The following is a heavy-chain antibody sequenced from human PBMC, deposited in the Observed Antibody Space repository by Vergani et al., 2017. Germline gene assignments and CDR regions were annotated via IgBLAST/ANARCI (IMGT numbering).Heavy chain of an antibody. D-gene: IGHD2-2*01. CDR3: AHAPQSRSAFDI. V-gene: IGHV2-5*02. Sequence: QITLKESGPTLVKPTQTLTLTCTFSGFSLSTSGVGVGWIRQPPGKALEWLALIYWDDDKRYSPSLKRRLTITKDTSKNQVVLTMTNMDPVDTATYYCAHAPQSRSAFDIWGQGTMVTVSS. CDR2: IYWDDDK. J-gene: IGHJ3*02. CDR1: GFSLSTSGVG.